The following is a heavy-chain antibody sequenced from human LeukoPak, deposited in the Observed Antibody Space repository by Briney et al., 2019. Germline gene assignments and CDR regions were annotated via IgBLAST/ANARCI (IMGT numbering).Heavy chain of an antibody. Sequence: GGSLRLSCAASGFTFSSYGMSWVRQTPGKGLEWVSRVSASGGRTYYADSVKGRFTISRDNSKNTMSLQMNNLRADDTAVYYCAKSYASGSFYDYWGQGTLVTVSS. D-gene: IGHD3-10*01. V-gene: IGHV3-23*01. CDR1: GFTFSSYG. J-gene: IGHJ4*02. CDR3: AKSYASGSFYDY. CDR2: VSASGGRT.